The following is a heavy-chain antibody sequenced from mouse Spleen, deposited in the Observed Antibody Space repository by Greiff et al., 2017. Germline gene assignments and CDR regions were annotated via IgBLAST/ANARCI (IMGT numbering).Heavy chain of an antibody. CDR1: GFTFSSYA. CDR2: ISSGGGNT. CDR3: ARQGDSSGYAAWFAY. Sequence: EVQLVESGGGLVKLGGSLKLSCAASGFTFSSYAMSWVRQTPEKRLEWVATISSGGGNTYYPDSVKGRFTISRDNAKNTLYLQMSSLKSEDTAMYYCARQGDSSGYAAWFAYWGQGTLVTVSA. J-gene: IGHJ3*01. D-gene: IGHD3-2*01. V-gene: IGHV5-9-3*01.